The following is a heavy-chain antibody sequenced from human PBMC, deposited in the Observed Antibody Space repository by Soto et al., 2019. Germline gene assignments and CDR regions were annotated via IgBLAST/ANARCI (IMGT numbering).Heavy chain of an antibody. Sequence: SETLSLTCTVSGGSISSYYWSWIRQPLGKGLEWIGYIYYSGSTNYNPSLKSRVTISVDTSKNQFSLKLSSVTAADTAVFYCARHPDILTGYWVWFDPWGQGTLVTVSS. D-gene: IGHD3-9*01. CDR3: ARHPDILTGYWVWFDP. CDR2: IYYSGST. V-gene: IGHV4-59*08. J-gene: IGHJ5*02. CDR1: GGSISSYY.